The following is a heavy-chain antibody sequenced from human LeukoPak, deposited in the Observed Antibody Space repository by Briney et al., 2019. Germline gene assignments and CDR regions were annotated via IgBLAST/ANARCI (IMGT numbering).Heavy chain of an antibody. V-gene: IGHV1-18*01. CDR1: GYTFTSYG. Sequence: GASVKVSCKASGYTFTSYGISWVRQAPGQGLEWMGWISAYNGNTNYAQKLQGRVTMTTDTSTSTAYMELRSLRSDDTAVYYCAGDHSYYYGSGSQNHDAFDIWGQGTMVTVSS. CDR2: ISAYNGNT. D-gene: IGHD3-10*01. J-gene: IGHJ3*02. CDR3: AGDHSYYYGSGSQNHDAFDI.